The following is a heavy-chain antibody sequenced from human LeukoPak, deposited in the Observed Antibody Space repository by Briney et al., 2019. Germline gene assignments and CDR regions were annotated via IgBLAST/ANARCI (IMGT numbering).Heavy chain of an antibody. CDR2: INNVGST. J-gene: IGHJ4*02. CDR3: ARGGDSLHY. Sequence: GGSLRLSCAASGLTVTSKFMAWVRQAPGQGLEWVSFINNVGSTNYADSVKDRFTISRDNSKNMLYLQMNSLRAEDTAVYYCARGGDSLHYWGQGTLVTVSS. CDR1: GLTVTSKF. V-gene: IGHV3-66*01. D-gene: IGHD3-10*01.